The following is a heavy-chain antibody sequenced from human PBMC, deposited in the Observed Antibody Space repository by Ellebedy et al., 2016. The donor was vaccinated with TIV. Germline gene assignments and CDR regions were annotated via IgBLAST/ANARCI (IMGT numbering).Heavy chain of an antibody. J-gene: IGHJ5*02. CDR1: GYSFTSYP. CDR2: INTVNDNT. CDR3: ARGTSNWFDA. Sequence: AASVKVSCKSSGYSFTSYPTYWVRQAPGQSLEWMGWINTVNDNTRHLQKFQGRVAFTRDSSAGVAYMELSGLTSDDTALYFCARGTSNWFDAWGQGTLVTVSS. V-gene: IGHV1-3*04.